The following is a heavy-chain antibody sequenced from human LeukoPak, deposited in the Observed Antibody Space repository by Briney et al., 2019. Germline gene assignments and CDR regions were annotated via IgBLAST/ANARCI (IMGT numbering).Heavy chain of an antibody. V-gene: IGHV1-2*06. CDR2: INPNSGGT. Sequence: ASVKVSFTASGYTFTVYYMHWVRQAPGQGLEWMGRINPNSGGTNYAQKFQGRVTMTRDTSISTAYMELSRLRSDDTAVYYCATAMNHAFDIWGQGTMVTVSS. CDR1: GYTFTVYY. CDR3: ATAMNHAFDI. J-gene: IGHJ3*02. D-gene: IGHD2-2*01.